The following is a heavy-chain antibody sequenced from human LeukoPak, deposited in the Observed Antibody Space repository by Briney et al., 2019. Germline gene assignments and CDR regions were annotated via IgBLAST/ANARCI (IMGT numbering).Heavy chain of an antibody. Sequence: KTSETLSLTCAVYGGSFGGYYWSWIRQPPGKGLEWIGEINHSGSTNYNPSLKSRVTISVDTSQNQFSLKLSSVTAADTAVYYCARGRYFPLHYYGSGSYFRPYYFDYWGQGTLVTVSS. D-gene: IGHD3-10*01. CDR2: INHSGST. J-gene: IGHJ4*02. V-gene: IGHV4-34*01. CDR1: GGSFGGYY. CDR3: ARGRYFPLHYYGSGSYFRPYYFDY.